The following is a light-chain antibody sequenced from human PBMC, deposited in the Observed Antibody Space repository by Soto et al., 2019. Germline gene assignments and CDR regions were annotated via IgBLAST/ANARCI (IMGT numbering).Light chain of an antibody. CDR2: AAS. CDR1: QDISNY. Sequence: DIQMTQSPSSLSATVGDRVTITCRASQDISNYLAWHQQKPGKVPKLLIYAASTLQPGVPSRFSGSGSGTDFTLTISSLPPEDVATYYCQKYNGAPPETFGPGTKVAIK. V-gene: IGKV1-27*01. CDR3: QKYNGAPPET. J-gene: IGKJ3*01.